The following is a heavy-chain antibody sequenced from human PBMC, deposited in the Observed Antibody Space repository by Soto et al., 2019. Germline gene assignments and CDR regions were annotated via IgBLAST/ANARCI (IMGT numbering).Heavy chain of an antibody. Sequence: QVQLVQSGAEVKTPGASVKVSCKASGYTFASYDINWVRQAPGQGLERMGWMNPNSGNTGYAQKFQGRLTLTRDTALTIAHMELSSLRNEDTAVYYCARSDGYDFNWLDSWGQGTLVTVS. CDR3: ARSDGYDFNWLDS. CDR2: MNPNSGNT. V-gene: IGHV1-8*01. D-gene: IGHD2-21*01. J-gene: IGHJ5*01. CDR1: GYTFASYD.